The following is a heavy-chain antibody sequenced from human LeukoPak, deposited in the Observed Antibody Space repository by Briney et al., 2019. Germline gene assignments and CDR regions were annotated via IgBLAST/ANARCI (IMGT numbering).Heavy chain of an antibody. Sequence: GGSLRLSCAASGFTVSSNYMSWVRQAPGKGLEWVSVIYSGGSTYYADSVKGRFTISRDNSKNTLYLQMNSLRAEDTAVYYCARVTDYSRAFDIWGQGTMVTVSS. CDR2: IYSGGST. D-gene: IGHD2-15*01. J-gene: IGHJ3*02. CDR1: GFTVSSNY. V-gene: IGHV3-53*01. CDR3: ARVTDYSRAFDI.